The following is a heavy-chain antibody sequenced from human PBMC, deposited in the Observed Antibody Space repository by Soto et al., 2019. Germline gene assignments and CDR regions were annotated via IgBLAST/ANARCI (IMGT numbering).Heavy chain of an antibody. D-gene: IGHD2-8*01. CDR2: FRTSGDGGTT. CDR3: ARSLLMVYGGPSPYDY. V-gene: IGHV3-23*01. Sequence: EVQLLESGGGLVQPGGSLRLSCAASGFTFSSYSMSWVRQAPGKGLEWVSGFRTSGDGGTTYYADSVKGRFTISRDNSKNSLYLQMNSLRAEDTAVYYCARSLLMVYGGPSPYDYWGQGTLVTVSS. CDR1: GFTFSSYS. J-gene: IGHJ4*02.